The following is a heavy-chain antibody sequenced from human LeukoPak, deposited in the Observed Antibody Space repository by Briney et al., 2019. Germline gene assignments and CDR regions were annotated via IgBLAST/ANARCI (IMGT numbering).Heavy chain of an antibody. V-gene: IGHV4-39*07. CDR2: IYYSGST. CDR1: GGSISSSSYY. Sequence: PSETLSLTCTVSGGSISSSSYYWGWIRQPPGKGLEWIGSIYYSGSTYYNPSLKSRVTISVDTSKNQFSLKLSSVTAADTAVYYCARADFIFYDSSGYYPPDYWGQGTLVTVSS. D-gene: IGHD3-22*01. CDR3: ARADFIFYDSSGYYPPDY. J-gene: IGHJ4*02.